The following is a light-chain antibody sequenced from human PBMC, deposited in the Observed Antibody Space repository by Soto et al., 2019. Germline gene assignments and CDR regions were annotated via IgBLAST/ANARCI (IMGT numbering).Light chain of an antibody. CDR1: QGISNY. V-gene: IGKV1-27*01. CDR2: AAS. Sequence: DIQMTQSPSSLFASVGDRVTITCRASQGISNYLAWYQQIPGKVPKLLISAASTLQSGVPSRFSGSGSGTDFPLTISSLQPEDVATYYCQKYTNVPTFGGGTKVEIK. CDR3: QKYTNVPT. J-gene: IGKJ4*01.